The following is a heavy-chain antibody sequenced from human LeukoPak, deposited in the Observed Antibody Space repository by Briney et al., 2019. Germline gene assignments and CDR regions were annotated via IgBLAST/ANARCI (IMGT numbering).Heavy chain of an antibody. CDR3: ARATAENDH. D-gene: IGHD1-14*01. J-gene: IGHJ4*02. V-gene: IGHV1-2*02. CDR1: GYTFTGYY. CDR2: PNPKTGGT. Sequence: ASVKVSCKASGYTFTGYYLHWVRQAPGQGLEWMGWPNPKTGGTSYAQKFQGRVTMTRDTSISTVNMELSRLASDDTAVYYCARATAENDHWGQGTLVTVSS.